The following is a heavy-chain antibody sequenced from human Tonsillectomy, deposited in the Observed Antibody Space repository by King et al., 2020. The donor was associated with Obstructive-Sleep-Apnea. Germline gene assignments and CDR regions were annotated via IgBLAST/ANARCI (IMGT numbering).Heavy chain of an antibody. CDR3: AKGEVGCCDCGICYYYDMDV. CDR2: ISDDGSNK. Sequence: VQLVESGGGVVQPGRSLRLSCAASGFPFSSYGIHWVRQAPGKGLEWVAVISDDGSNKYYADSVKGRFTISRDNSKNTLHLKRNSLRAEDTAVYYCAKGEVGCCDCGICYYYDMDVWGKGTTVTVSS. J-gene: IGHJ6*03. CDR1: GFPFSSYG. V-gene: IGHV3-30*18. D-gene: IGHD2-21*02.